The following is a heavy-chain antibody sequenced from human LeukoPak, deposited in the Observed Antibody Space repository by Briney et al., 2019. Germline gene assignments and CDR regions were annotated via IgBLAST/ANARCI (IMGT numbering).Heavy chain of an antibody. CDR1: GYTFTGYY. V-gene: IGHV1-2*02. J-gene: IGHJ1*01. CDR2: INPNSGGT. CDR3: ARDLSYGLGFQH. Sequence: ASVKVSCKASGYTFTGYYMHWVRQAPGQGLEWMGWINPNSGGTNYAQKFQGRVTMTRDTPISTAYMELSRLRSDDTAVYYCARDLSYGLGFQHWGQGTLVTVSS. D-gene: IGHD3-10*01.